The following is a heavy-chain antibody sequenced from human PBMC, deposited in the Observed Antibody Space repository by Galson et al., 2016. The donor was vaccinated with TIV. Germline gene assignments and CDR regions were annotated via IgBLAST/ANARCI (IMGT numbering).Heavy chain of an antibody. J-gene: IGHJ4*02. D-gene: IGHD3-10*01. Sequence: SLRLSCAVSGFTFSTYSINWVRQAPGKGLEWVASISRSSSYISYADSLKGRFTISRDNAKKSLYLQMNSLRADDTAVYYCARASDTMLRGVLIYHFDYWGQGTLVTVSS. CDR3: ARASDTMLRGVLIYHFDY. CDR1: GFTFSTYS. CDR2: ISRSSSYI. V-gene: IGHV3-21*01.